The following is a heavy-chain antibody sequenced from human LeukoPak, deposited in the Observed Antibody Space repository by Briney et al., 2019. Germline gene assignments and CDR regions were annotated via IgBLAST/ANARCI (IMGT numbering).Heavy chain of an antibody. D-gene: IGHD3-9*01. J-gene: IGHJ4*02. V-gene: IGHV4-34*01. CDR1: GGSFSGYY. Sequence: SETLSLTCAVYGGSFSGYYWSWIRQPPGKGLEWIGEINHSGSTNYNPSLKSRVTISVDTSKNQFSLKLSSVTAADTAVYYCANGLRYFDWLLPHWGQGTLVTVSS. CDR2: INHSGST. CDR3: ANGLRYFDWLLPH.